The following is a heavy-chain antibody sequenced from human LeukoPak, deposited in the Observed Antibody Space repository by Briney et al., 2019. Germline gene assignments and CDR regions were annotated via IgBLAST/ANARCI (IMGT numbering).Heavy chain of an antibody. V-gene: IGHV1-69*13. D-gene: IGHD2-21*01. J-gene: IGHJ4*02. CDR1: GGTFSSYA. CDR3: ARAGYCGGDCYSDY. Sequence: SVKASCKASGGTFSSYAISWVRQAPGQGLEWMGGIIPIFGTANYAQKFQGRVTITADESTSTAYMELSSLRSEDTAVYYCARAGYCGGDCYSDYWGQGTLVTVSS. CDR2: IIPIFGTA.